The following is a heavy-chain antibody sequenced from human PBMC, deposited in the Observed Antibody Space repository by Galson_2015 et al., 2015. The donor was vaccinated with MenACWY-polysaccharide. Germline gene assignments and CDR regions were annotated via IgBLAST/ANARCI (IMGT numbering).Heavy chain of an antibody. D-gene: IGHD4/OR15-4a*01. Sequence: SCKASGGTFSSYAISWVRQAPGQGLEWMGGIIPIFGTANYAQKFQGRVTITADESTSTAYMELSSLRSEDTAVYYCARDHSGLYYFDYWGQGTLVTVSS. CDR1: GGTFSSYA. V-gene: IGHV1-69*01. CDR2: IIPIFGTA. J-gene: IGHJ4*02. CDR3: ARDHSGLYYFDY.